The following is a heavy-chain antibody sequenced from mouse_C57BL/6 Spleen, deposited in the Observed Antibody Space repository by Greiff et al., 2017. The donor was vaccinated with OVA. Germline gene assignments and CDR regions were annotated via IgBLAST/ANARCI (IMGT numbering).Heavy chain of an antibody. Sequence: QVQLKQPGAELVKPGASVKLSCKASGYTFTSYWMHWVKQRPGQGLEWIGVIDPTGSSTNYNEKFKSKATLTVDKSSSTAYMQLSSLTSEDSAVYYCARRELTGTAWYFDVWGTGTTVTVSS. CDR1: GYTFTSYW. CDR3: ARRELTGTAWYFDV. V-gene: IGHV1-64*01. CDR2: IDPTGSST. D-gene: IGHD4-1*01. J-gene: IGHJ1*03.